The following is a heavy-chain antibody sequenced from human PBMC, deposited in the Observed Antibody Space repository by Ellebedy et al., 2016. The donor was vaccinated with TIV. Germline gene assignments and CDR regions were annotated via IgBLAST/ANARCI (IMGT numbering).Heavy chain of an antibody. J-gene: IGHJ6*02. CDR2: IYTTRST. Sequence: SETLSLTXTVSGGSISDYYWSWIRQPAGKGLEWIGRIYTTRSTNYNPSLNSRVTMSVDTSKSQFSLKLSSVTAADTAVYYCASIIAAVGAPYYYYGMDVWGQGTTVTVSS. D-gene: IGHD6-13*01. CDR1: GGSISDYY. CDR3: ASIIAAVGAPYYYYGMDV. V-gene: IGHV4-4*07.